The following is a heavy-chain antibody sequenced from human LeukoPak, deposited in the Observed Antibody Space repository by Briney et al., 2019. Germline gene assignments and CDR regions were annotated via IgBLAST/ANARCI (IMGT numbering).Heavy chain of an antibody. CDR1: GYTFSSYG. CDR2: ISAYNGNT. V-gene: IGHV1-18*01. J-gene: IGHJ4*02. CDR3: ARETDTAMVPDY. D-gene: IGHD5-18*01. Sequence: ASVKVSCKASGYTFSSYGISWVRQAPGQGLEWMGRISAYNGNTNYAQKLQGRVTMTTVTSTSTAYMELRSLRSDDTAVYYCARETDTAMVPDYWGQGTLVTVSS.